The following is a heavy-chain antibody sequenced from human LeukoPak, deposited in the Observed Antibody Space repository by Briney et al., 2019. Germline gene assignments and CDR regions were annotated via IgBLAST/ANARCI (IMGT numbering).Heavy chain of an antibody. CDR3: ARVCSSTSCYAWFDL. CDR2: IYTSGST. V-gene: IGHV4-4*07. J-gene: IGHJ5*02. D-gene: IGHD2-2*01. Sequence: SETLSLTCTVSGGSISSYYWSWLRQPAGKGLEWIGRIYTSGSTNYNPSLKSRVTMSVDTSKNQFSLKLSSVTAADTAVYYCARVCSSTSCYAWFDLWGQGTLVTVSS. CDR1: GGSISSYY.